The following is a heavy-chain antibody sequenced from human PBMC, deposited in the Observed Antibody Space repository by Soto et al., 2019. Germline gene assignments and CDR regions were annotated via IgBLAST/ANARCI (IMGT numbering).Heavy chain of an antibody. CDR1: GFTFSSYW. V-gene: IGHV3-74*01. CDR3: VRTSLVVAAATREDY. J-gene: IGHJ4*02. Sequence: EVQLVESGGGLVQPGESLRLACAASGFTFSSYWMHWVRQAPGKGLVWVSRINSDGSSTSYAGSVKGRCTSSRDNAKNTLYLQMNSLRAEDTAVYYCVRTSLVVAAATREDYWGQGTLVTVSS. D-gene: IGHD2-15*01. CDR2: INSDGSST.